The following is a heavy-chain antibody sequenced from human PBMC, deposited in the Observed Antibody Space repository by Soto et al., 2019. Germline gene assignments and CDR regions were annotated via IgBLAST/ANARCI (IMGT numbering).Heavy chain of an antibody. CDR3: AKVQFSGWSYYYYGMDV. J-gene: IGHJ6*02. Sequence: GGSLRLSCAASGFTFRSYAMSWVRQAPGKGLEWVSTISGSGGSTYYADSVKGRFTISRDNSKNTLYLQMNSLRAEDTAVYYCAKVQFSGWSYYYYGMDVWGQGTTVTVSS. CDR2: ISGSGGST. CDR1: GFTFRSYA. V-gene: IGHV3-23*01. D-gene: IGHD6-19*01.